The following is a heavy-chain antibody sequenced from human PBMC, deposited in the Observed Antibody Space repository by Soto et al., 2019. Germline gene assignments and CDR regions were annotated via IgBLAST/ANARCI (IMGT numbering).Heavy chain of an antibody. D-gene: IGHD3-3*01. J-gene: IGHJ5*02. V-gene: IGHV4-30-4*01. CDR3: ARGEGGSGYNWFDP. CDR2: IYYSGST. CDR1: GGSISSGGSY. Sequence: SETLSLTCTISGGSISSGGSYWSWIRQPPGKGLEWIGYIYYSGSTYYNPSLKSRVTISVDTSKNQFSLKLTSVTAADTAVYYCARGEGGSGYNWFDPWGQGTLVTVSS.